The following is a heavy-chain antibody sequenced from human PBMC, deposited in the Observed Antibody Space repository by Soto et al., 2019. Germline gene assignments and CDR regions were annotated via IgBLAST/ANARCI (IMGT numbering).Heavy chain of an antibody. CDR1: GFIFSDHY. D-gene: IGHD3-3*01. J-gene: IGHJ6*02. CDR3: VMSAFPIAGYYGMDV. CDR2: CRNKANSYTT. Sequence: EVQLVESGGDLVQPGGSLRLSCAGSGFIFSDHYMDWVRQAPGKGLEWVSRCRNKANSYTTEYAASVKGRFTISRDALDNSLYLQMTSLKTEDTAVYFCVMSAFPIAGYYGMDVWGQGTTVTVSS. V-gene: IGHV3-72*01.